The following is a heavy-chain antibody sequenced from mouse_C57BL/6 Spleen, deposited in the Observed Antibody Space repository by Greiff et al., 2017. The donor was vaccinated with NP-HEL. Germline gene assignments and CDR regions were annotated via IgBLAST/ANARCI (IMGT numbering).Heavy chain of an antibody. CDR1: GYTFTSYW. D-gene: IGHD3-2*02. CDR2: IDPSDSYT. Sequence: QVQLKQPGAELVRPGTSVKLSCKASGYTFTSYWMHWVKQRPGQGLEWIGVIDPSDSYTNYNQKFKGKATLTVDTSSSTAYMQLSSLTSEDSAVYYCARSGYVSFAYWGQGTLVTVSA. V-gene: IGHV1-59*01. J-gene: IGHJ3*01. CDR3: ARSGYVSFAY.